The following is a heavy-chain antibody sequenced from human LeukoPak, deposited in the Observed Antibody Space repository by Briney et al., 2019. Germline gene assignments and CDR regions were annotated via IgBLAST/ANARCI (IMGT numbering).Heavy chain of an antibody. CDR3: AIDKNSSRYRGY. CDR1: GFTFSSYS. Sequence: GGSLRLSCAASGFTFSSYSMNWVRQAPGKGLEWVSSISSSSSYIYYADSVKGRFTISRDNAKNALYLQMNSQRAEDTAVYYCAIDKNSSRYRGYWGQGTLVTVST. V-gene: IGHV3-21*01. J-gene: IGHJ4*02. CDR2: ISSSSSYI. D-gene: IGHD6-13*01.